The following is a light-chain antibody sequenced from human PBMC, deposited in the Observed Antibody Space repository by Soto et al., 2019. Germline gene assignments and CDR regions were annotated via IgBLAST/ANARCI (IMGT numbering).Light chain of an antibody. CDR2: GAS. Sequence: EIVLTQSPCTLSLSPGERATLSCRASQSVSSSYLAWYQQKPGQATRLLFYGASSMATGIPDRFSGSGSGTDFTLTISRLEPEDFAVYYCQQYGSSRGTFGQGTKVEIK. V-gene: IGKV3-20*01. CDR3: QQYGSSRGT. CDR1: QSVSSSY. J-gene: IGKJ1*01.